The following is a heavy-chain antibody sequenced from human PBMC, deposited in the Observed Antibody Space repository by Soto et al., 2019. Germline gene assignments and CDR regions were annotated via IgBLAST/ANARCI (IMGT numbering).Heavy chain of an antibody. CDR3: ARDRSRGWYPECSVLP. V-gene: IGHV6-1*01. CDR2: TYYRSKWYN. Sequence: SQTLSLTCAISGDSVSSNSAAWNWIRQSPSRGLEWLGRTYYRSKWYNDYAVTVKSRITINPDTSKNQFSLQPNSVTTEDTAGYYCARDRSRGWYPECSVLPCGQGATVTVST. D-gene: IGHD6-19*01. J-gene: IGHJ5*02. CDR1: GDSVSSNSAA.